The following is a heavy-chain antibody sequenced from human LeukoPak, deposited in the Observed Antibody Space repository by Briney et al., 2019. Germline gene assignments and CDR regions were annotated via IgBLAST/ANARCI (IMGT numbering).Heavy chain of an antibody. V-gene: IGHV3-43D*03. CDR2: ISWDGGST. CDR1: GFTFDDYA. Sequence: PGGSLRLSCAASGFTFDDYAMHWVRQAPGKGLEWVSLISWDGGSTYYADSVKGRFTISRDNSKNSLYLQMNSLRAEDTALYYCAKGATVTTLYYYYYYMDVWGKGTTVTVSS. J-gene: IGHJ6*03. D-gene: IGHD4-17*01. CDR3: AKGATVTTLYYYYYYMDV.